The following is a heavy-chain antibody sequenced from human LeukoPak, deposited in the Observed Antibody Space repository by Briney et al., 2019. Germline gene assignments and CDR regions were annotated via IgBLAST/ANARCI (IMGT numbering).Heavy chain of an antibody. CDR3: ARPAFPSIASMGAFDI. J-gene: IGHJ3*02. Sequence: SETLSLTCAVSGGSISSSSYYWGWIRQPPGKGLEWIGSIYYSGSTYYNPSLKSRVTISVGTSKNQFSLKLSSVTAADTAVYYCARPAFPSIASMGAFDIWGQGTMDTVSS. CDR1: GGSISSSSYY. V-gene: IGHV4-39*01. D-gene: IGHD6-13*01. CDR2: IYYSGST.